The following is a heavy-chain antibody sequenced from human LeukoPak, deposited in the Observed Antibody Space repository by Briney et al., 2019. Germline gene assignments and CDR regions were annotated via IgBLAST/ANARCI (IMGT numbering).Heavy chain of an antibody. CDR3: ARDVAYNRFDP. J-gene: IGHJ5*02. V-gene: IGHV3-7*01. Sequence: TGGSLTLSCADSGFTFGRNWMTWIRHAPGKGVEWMANIKEDGSQKNYVDSVKGRFTISRDNATNSLYLQMSNLRPDDTAVYYCARDVAYNRFDPWGQGTLVTVSS. D-gene: IGHD2-21*01. CDR1: GFTFGRNW. CDR2: IKEDGSQK.